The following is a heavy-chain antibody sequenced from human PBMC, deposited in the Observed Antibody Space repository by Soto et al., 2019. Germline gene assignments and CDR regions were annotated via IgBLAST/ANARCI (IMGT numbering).Heavy chain of an antibody. D-gene: IGHD5-12*01. J-gene: IGHJ6*02. V-gene: IGHV3-48*01. Sequence: EVQLVESGGGLVQPGGSLRLSCAASGFTFSSYSMNWVRQAPGKGLEWVSYISSSSSTIYYADSVKGRFTISRDNAKNSLELQMNCLRAEDTAVYYCARADSGYAHGYYYYGMDVWGQGTTVTVSS. CDR3: ARADSGYAHGYYYYGMDV. CDR1: GFTFSSYS. CDR2: ISSSSSTI.